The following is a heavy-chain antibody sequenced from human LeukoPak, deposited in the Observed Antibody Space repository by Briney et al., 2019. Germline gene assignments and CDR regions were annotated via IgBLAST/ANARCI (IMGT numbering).Heavy chain of an antibody. D-gene: IGHD2-15*01. CDR2: IYYSGST. J-gene: IGHJ4*02. CDR1: GGSISSGGYY. V-gene: IGHV4-31*03. CDR3: ARAGYCSGGSCYWDY. Sequence: SQTLSLTCTVSGGSISSGGYYWSWIRQPPGKGLEWIGYIYYSGSTYYNPSLKSRVTISVDTSKNQFSLKLSSVTAADTAVYYCARAGYCSGGSCYWDYWGQGTLVTVSS.